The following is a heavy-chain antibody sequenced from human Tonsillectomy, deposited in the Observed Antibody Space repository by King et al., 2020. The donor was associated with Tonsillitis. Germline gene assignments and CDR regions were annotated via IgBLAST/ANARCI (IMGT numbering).Heavy chain of an antibody. CDR1: GFTFSTYA. Sequence: VQLVESGGGLVQPGGSLRLSCAASGFTFSTYAMNWVRQAPGKGLEWVSGISGSGGSTYYADSVKGRFTISRDNSKNTLYLQMNSLRAEDTAVYYCAKPPPPLLVVTGRGERNWFDPWGQGTLVTVSS. J-gene: IGHJ5*02. V-gene: IGHV3-23*04. CDR3: AKPPPPLLVVTGRGERNWFDP. D-gene: IGHD2-21*02. CDR2: ISGSGGST.